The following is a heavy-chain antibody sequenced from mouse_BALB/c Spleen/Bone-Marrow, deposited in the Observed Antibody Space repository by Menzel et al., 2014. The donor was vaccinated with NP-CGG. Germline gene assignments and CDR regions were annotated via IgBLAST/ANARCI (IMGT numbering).Heavy chain of an antibody. V-gene: IGHV1-82*01. CDR1: GYVCSTSW. D-gene: IGHD6-1*01. CDR3: ATRSTFIPSVLESRPV. Sequence: GPELVKPGASVTLSCRASGYVCSTSWMNWVKQRPGQGLGWIGRIYPGDGDTNYNGKFKGKATLTADESSSTAYMQISSLPSADSAVHFSATRSTFIPSVLESRPVRGAGTTVTV. J-gene: IGHJ1*01. CDR2: IYPGDGDT.